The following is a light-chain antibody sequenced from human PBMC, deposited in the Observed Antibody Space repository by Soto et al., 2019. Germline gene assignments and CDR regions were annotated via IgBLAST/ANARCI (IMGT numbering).Light chain of an antibody. CDR2: EVS. CDR3: SSYTTSGAGV. V-gene: IGLV2-14*01. Sequence: QSVLTQPASVSGSPGQSITISCTGTSSDVGGYNYVSWYQQHPGKAPKLMIYEVSNRPSGVSNRFSGSKSGNTASLTISGLQAEDEADYYCSSYTTSGAGVFGGGTKVTVL. J-gene: IGLJ2*01. CDR1: SSDVGGYNY.